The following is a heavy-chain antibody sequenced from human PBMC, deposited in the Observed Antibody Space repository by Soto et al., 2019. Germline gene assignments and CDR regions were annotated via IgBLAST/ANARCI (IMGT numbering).Heavy chain of an antibody. J-gene: IGHJ6*02. Sequence: QVHLVQSGAEVKKPGASVNVSCKTSGYTFTRNGISWVRQAHGQGLEWMGWISPNSGNIKYAQKLQGRVIMTTDTSTSTAYMELRSLRFDDTAVYYCVKDRDSNSWPSRDVWGPGTTVTVSS. D-gene: IGHD3-22*01. CDR2: ISPNSGNI. CDR3: VKDRDSNSWPSRDV. V-gene: IGHV1-18*01. CDR1: GYTFTRNG.